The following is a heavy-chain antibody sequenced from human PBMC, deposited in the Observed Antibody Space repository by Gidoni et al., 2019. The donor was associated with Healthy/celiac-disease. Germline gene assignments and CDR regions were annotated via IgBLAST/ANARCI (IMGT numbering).Heavy chain of an antibody. Sequence: EVQLLESGGGLVQPGGSLSLSCAASGFTFSSYAMRWVRQAPGKGLEWVSAISGSGGSTYYADSVKGRFTISRDNSKNTLYLQMNSLRAEDTAVYYCAKVRVALDFSYYFDYWGQGTLVTVSS. CDR3: AKVRVALDFSYYFDY. CDR1: GFTFSSYA. D-gene: IGHD3-10*01. V-gene: IGHV3-23*01. J-gene: IGHJ4*02. CDR2: ISGSGGST.